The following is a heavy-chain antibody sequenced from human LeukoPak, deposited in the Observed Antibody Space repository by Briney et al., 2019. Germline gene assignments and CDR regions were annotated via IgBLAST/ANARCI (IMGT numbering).Heavy chain of an antibody. J-gene: IGHJ4*02. Sequence: ASVKVSCKASGYISTSYGISWVRQAPGQGLEWMGWISTYNGNTNYAQKLQGRVTMTTDTSTTTVYMELRSLRSDDTAVYYCARGYYYDTSGNDYWGQGTLVTVSS. CDR1: GYISTSYG. CDR2: ISTYNGNT. D-gene: IGHD3-22*01. V-gene: IGHV1-18*01. CDR3: ARGYYYDTSGNDY.